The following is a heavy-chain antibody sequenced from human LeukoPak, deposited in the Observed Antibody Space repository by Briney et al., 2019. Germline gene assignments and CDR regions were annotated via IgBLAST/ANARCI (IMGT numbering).Heavy chain of an antibody. V-gene: IGHV3-7*01. CDR1: GFTFSSYW. CDR2: IKQDGSEK. CDR3: AKHVLRFLEWLYPNYYYYGMDV. Sequence: GGSLRLSCAASGFTFSSYWMSWVRQAPGKGLEWVANIKQDGSEKYYVDSVKGRFTISRDNAKNPLYLQMNSLRAEDTAVYYCAKHVLRFLEWLYPNYYYYGMDVWGQGTTVTVSS. D-gene: IGHD3-3*01. J-gene: IGHJ6*02.